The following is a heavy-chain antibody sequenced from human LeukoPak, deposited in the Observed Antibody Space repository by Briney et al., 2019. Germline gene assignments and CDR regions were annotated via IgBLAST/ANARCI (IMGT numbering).Heavy chain of an antibody. D-gene: IGHD5-18*01. J-gene: IGHJ4*02. V-gene: IGHV4-39*07. CDR1: GDSITGYY. Sequence: ASETLSLTCTVSGDSITGYYWGWIRQPPGKGLEWIGNIYYTGNTYYNASLKSRVTISVDTSKNQFSLKLSSVTAADTAVYYCARVRGYSYGRRFDYWGQGTLVTVSS. CDR3: ARVRGYSYGRRFDY. CDR2: IYYTGNT.